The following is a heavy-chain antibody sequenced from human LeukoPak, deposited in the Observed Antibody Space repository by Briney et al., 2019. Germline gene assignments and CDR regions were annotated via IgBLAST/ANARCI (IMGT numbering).Heavy chain of an antibody. CDR2: INTYNGST. Sequence: GASVKVSCKASGYSFTSYGLTWVRQAPGQGLEWMGWINTYNGSTNYAQKLQGRVTMTTDTSTSTAYMELRSLRSDDTAVYYRAREPGSSEGFFDYWGQGTLVTVSS. D-gene: IGHD6-6*01. CDR1: GYSFTSYG. V-gene: IGHV1-18*01. J-gene: IGHJ4*02. CDR3: AREPGSSEGFFDY.